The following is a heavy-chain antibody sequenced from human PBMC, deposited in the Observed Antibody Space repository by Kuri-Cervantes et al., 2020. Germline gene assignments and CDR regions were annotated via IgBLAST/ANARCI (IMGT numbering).Heavy chain of an antibody. V-gene: IGHV1-8*02. J-gene: IGHJ6*03. D-gene: IGHD4-11*01. CDR1: GCTFTSYD. Sequence: ASVKVSCKASGCTFTSYDINWVRQATGQGLEWMGWMNPNSGNAGYAQNFQGRVTMTRNTSISTAYMELSSLRFEDTAVYYCARGPSFSDSYYYYYMDVWGKGTTVTVSS. CDR2: MNPNSGNA. CDR3: ARGPSFSDSYYYYYMDV.